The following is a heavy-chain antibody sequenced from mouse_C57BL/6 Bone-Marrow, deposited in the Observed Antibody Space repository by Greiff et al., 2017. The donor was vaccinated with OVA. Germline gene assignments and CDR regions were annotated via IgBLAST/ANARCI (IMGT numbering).Heavy chain of an antibody. CDR1: GFTFSDYG. D-gene: IGHD1-1*01. V-gene: IGHV5-17*01. J-gene: IGHJ3*01. Sequence: DVKLVESGGGLVKPGGSLKLSCAASGFTFSDYGMHWVRQAPEKGLEWVAYISSGSSTIYYADTVKGRFTISRDNAKNTLFLQMTSLRSEDTAMYYCARGGFIYPFAYWGQGTLVTVSA. CDR2: ISSGSSTI. CDR3: ARGGFIYPFAY.